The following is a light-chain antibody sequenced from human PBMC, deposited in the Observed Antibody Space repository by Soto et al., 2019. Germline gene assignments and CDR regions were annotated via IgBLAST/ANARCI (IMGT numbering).Light chain of an antibody. CDR1: QGISNY. J-gene: IGKJ3*01. V-gene: IGKV1-27*01. CDR2: AAS. Sequence: DIQMTQSPPSLSASVGDRVTITCRASQGISNYLAWYQQKPGKVPKLLIYAASTLQSGVPSRFSASGSGTYFTLTISSLQPEDVATYYCQKYNSVPFTFAHGTKVEIK. CDR3: QKYNSVPFT.